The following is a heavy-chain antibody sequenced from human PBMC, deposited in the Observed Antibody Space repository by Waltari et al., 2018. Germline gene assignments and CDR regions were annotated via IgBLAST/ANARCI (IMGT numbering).Heavy chain of an antibody. Sequence: QVQVVQSGAEVKKPGASVKVSCKASGYTFTNYAMHWVRQAPGQRLEWMGWINAGNGNTKYSQKFQGRVTITSDTSASTAYMELSSLRSEDTAVYYCARDHSSSWFGAFDIWGQGTMVTVSS. J-gene: IGHJ3*02. CDR3: ARDHSSSWFGAFDI. CDR2: INAGNGNT. CDR1: GYTFTNYA. V-gene: IGHV1-3*01. D-gene: IGHD6-13*01.